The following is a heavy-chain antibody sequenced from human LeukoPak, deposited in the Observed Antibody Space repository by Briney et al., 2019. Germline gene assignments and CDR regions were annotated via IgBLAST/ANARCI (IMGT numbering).Heavy chain of an antibody. Sequence: GASVKVSCKTSGYTFTSYGISWVRQAPGQGLEWMGWISAYSGNTNYAQKFQGRATMTTDTSTSTAYMELRSLRSDDAAMYYCARSGYNYVYDYWGQGTLVTVSS. CDR3: ARSGYNYVYDY. V-gene: IGHV1-18*01. CDR2: ISAYSGNT. CDR1: GYTFTSYG. D-gene: IGHD5-18*01. J-gene: IGHJ4*02.